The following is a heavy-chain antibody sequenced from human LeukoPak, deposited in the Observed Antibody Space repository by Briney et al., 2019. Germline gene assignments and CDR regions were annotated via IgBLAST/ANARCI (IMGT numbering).Heavy chain of an antibody. J-gene: IGHJ5*02. CDR2: INSDGSST. CDR3: ASSGWYSTPNWFDP. D-gene: IGHD6-19*01. Sequence: PGGSLRLSCAASGFTFSSYWMHWVRQAPGKGLVWVSRINSDGSSTSYADSVKGRFTISRDNAKSTLYLQMNSLRAEDTAMYYCASSGWYSTPNWFDPWGQGTLVIVSS. CDR1: GFTFSSYW. V-gene: IGHV3-74*01.